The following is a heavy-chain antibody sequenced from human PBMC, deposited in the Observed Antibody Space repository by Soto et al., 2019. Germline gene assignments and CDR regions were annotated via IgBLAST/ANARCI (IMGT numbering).Heavy chain of an antibody. Sequence: EVQLVESGGGLVKPGGSLRLSCAASGFTFTRYSMNWVRQAPGKGLEWVSSISSTTNYIYYGDSMKGRFTISRDNAKNSPYLEMNTPRAEDTAVYYCARKSQDITSSLDYWGQGTLFSVA. D-gene: IGHD2-2*01. CDR1: GFTFTRYS. CDR3: ARKSQDITSSLDY. J-gene: IGHJ4*02. CDR2: ISSTTNYI. V-gene: IGHV3-21*06.